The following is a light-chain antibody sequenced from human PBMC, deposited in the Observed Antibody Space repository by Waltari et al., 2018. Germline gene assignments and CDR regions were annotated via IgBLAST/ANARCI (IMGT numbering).Light chain of an antibody. CDR2: RNN. J-gene: IGLJ2*01. CDR1: NSNIGSNN. V-gene: IGLV1-44*01. CDR3: AAWDDSLNCVL. Sequence: QSVLTQPPSASETPGQRVTISCSGSNSNIGSNNVNWYQQFPGTAPKLLIYRNNQRPSGVPVRFSASKSGTSASLAISGLQSEDEADYYCAAWDDSLNCVLFGGGTKLTVL.